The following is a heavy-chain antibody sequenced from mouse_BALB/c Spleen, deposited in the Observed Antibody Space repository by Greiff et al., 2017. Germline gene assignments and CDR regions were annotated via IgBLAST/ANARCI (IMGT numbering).Heavy chain of an antibody. CDR2: ISSGGGST. Sequence: EVMLVESGGGLVKPGGSLKLSCAASGFAFSSYDMSWVRQTPEKRLEWVAYISSGGGSTYYPDTVKGRFTISRDNAKNTLYLQMSSLKSEDTAMYYCARQYDYDPFAYWGQGTLVTVSA. CDR1: GFAFSSYD. J-gene: IGHJ3*01. V-gene: IGHV5-12-1*01. D-gene: IGHD2-4*01. CDR3: ARQYDYDPFAY.